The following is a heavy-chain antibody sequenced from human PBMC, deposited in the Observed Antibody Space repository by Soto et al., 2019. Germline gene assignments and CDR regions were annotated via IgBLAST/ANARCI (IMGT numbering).Heavy chain of an antibody. D-gene: IGHD3-10*01. V-gene: IGHV3-23*01. CDR1: GFNFNNYA. J-gene: IGHJ1*01. Sequence: EVHLLESGGGLVQPGGSLILSCAASGFNFNNYAMSWVRQAPGERPEWVSFISSNADTTYYADSVKGRFTISRDNSRNTQFLQMNTLGAEETAIYYCAPFLSVSGPGWGRASENWGQGARVTVAS. CDR2: ISSNADTT. CDR3: APFLSVSGPGWGRASEN.